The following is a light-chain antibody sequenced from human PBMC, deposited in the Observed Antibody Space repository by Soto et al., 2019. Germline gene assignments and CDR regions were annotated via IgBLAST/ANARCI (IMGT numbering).Light chain of an antibody. CDR3: QQYDNLPPTWT. J-gene: IGKJ1*01. CDR2: DAS. V-gene: IGKV1-33*01. CDR1: QDIATY. Sequence: DIQMTQSPSSLSASVGNRVTITCQASQDIATYLNWYQQKPGKAPNLLIYDASNLETGVPSRFRGGGSGTHFTFTISNLQPEDIATYYCQQYDNLPPTWTFDQGTKVEIE.